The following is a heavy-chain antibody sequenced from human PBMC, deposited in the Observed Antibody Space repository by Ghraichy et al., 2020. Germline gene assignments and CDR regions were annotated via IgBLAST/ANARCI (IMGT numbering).Heavy chain of an antibody. Sequence: SGPTLVKPTETLTLTCTVSGFSLSNARMGVSWIRQPPGKALEWLAHIFSNDEKSYSTSLKSRLTISKDTSKSQVVLTMTNMDPVDTATYYCARITITMVRGVDYWGQGTLVTVSS. CDR2: IFSNDEK. CDR3: ARITITMVRGVDY. V-gene: IGHV2-26*01. J-gene: IGHJ4*02. CDR1: GFSLSNARMG. D-gene: IGHD3-10*01.